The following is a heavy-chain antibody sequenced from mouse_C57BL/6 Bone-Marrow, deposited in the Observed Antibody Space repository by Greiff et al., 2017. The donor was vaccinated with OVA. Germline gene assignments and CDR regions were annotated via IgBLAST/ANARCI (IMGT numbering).Heavy chain of an antibody. CDR3: TTHWEGYFDV. Sequence: EVKLKHSGAELVRPGASVKLSCTASGFNIKDDYMHWVKQRPEQGLEWIGWIDPENGDTEYASKFQGKATITADTSSNTAYLQLSSLTSEDTAVYYCTTHWEGYFDVWGTGTTVTVSS. CDR2: IDPENGDT. V-gene: IGHV14-4*01. D-gene: IGHD4-1*01. CDR1: GFNIKDDY. J-gene: IGHJ1*03.